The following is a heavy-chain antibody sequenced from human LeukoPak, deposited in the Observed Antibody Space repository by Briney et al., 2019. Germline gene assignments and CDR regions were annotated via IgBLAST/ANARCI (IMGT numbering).Heavy chain of an antibody. Sequence: GGSLRLSCAASGFTFSSYSMNWVRRAPGQGLKWVSSISCSSNYIYYADSMKGRFTISRDNAKNSLYLQMNSLRAEDTAGYYCARELCFGGRGARTTDFDYWGQGTLVTVSS. CDR1: GFTFSSYS. CDR3: ARELCFGGRGARTTDFDY. CDR2: ISCSSNYI. D-gene: IGHD3-10*01. V-gene: IGHV3-21*01. J-gene: IGHJ4*02.